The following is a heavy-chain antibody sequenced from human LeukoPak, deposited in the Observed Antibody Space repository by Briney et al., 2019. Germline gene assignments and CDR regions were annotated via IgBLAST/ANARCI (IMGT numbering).Heavy chain of an antibody. Sequence: GGSLRLSCAASGFTFSSYAMSWVRQAPGKGLEWVSAISGSGGSTYYADSVKGRFTISRDNSKNTLYLQMNSLRAEDTAVYYCAPSPAYYYGMDVWGQGTTVTVSS. V-gene: IGHV3-23*01. CDR1: GFTFSSYA. CDR3: APSPAYYYGMDV. J-gene: IGHJ6*02. CDR2: ISGSGGST.